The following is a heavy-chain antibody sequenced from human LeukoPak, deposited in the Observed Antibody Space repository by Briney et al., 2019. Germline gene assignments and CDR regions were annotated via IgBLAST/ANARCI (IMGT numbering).Heavy chain of an antibody. Sequence: PSETLSLTCAVYGGSFSGYYWSWIRQPPGRGLEWIGEINHSGSTNYNPSLKSRVTISVDTSKNQFSLRLSSVTAADTAVYYCANLYGDYENYWGQGTLVTVSS. V-gene: IGHV4-34*01. J-gene: IGHJ4*02. D-gene: IGHD4-17*01. CDR3: ANLYGDYENY. CDR2: INHSGST. CDR1: GGSFSGYY.